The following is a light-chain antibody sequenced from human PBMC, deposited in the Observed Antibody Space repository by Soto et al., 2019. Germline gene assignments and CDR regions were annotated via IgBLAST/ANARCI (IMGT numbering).Light chain of an antibody. CDR2: AAS. V-gene: IGKV1-12*01. Sequence: DIQMTQSPASLSASVRDRVTITCRASQGISSWLAWYQQKPGKAPKLLIYAASSLQSGVPSRFSGRGSGTDCILTISSLQPEDFATYSCQQANSLPLTFGGGTKVDIK. CDR3: QQANSLPLT. CDR1: QGISSW. J-gene: IGKJ4*01.